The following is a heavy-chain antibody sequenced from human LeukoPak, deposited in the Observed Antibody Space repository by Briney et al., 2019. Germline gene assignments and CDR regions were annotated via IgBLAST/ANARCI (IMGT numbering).Heavy chain of an antibody. Sequence: GGSLRLSCAASGFTFSSYWMSWVRQAPGKGLEWVANIKQDGSEKYYVDSVKGRFTISRDNAKNSLYLQMNSLRAEDTAVYYCARDTSTPGGYYYYYMDVWGKGTTVTVSS. CDR2: IKQDGSEK. D-gene: IGHD2-2*01. V-gene: IGHV3-7*01. CDR3: ARDTSTPGGYYYYYMDV. CDR1: GFTFSSYW. J-gene: IGHJ6*03.